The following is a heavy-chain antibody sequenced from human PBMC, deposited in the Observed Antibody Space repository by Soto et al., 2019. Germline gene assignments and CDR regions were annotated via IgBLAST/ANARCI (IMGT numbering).Heavy chain of an antibody. V-gene: IGHV1-69*18. CDR3: AIDSSGYDSNWFDP. Sequence: QVQLVQSGAEVKKPGSSVKVSCKAFGGTLSSHPLPWLRQAPGQGLEWMGTITPTFHSPSYAPKFHGRLTITADEPTNTAYMELTSLRSEDTAIYDWAIDSSGYDSNWFDPWGQGTQFTVAS. J-gene: IGHJ5*02. CDR2: ITPTFHSP. D-gene: IGHD5-12*01. CDR1: GGTLSSHP.